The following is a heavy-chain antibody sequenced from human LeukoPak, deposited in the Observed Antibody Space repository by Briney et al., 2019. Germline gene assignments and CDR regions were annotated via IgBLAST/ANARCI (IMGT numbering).Heavy chain of an antibody. V-gene: IGHV3-74*01. CDR2: INTDGSST. CDR1: GFTFSSCW. CDR3: ARDSSWYCSSTSCSNWFDP. Sequence: GGSLRLSCAASGFTFSSCWIHWVRQAPGKGLVWVSRINTDGSSTSYADSVKGRFTISRDNAKNTLYLQMNSLRAEDTAVYYCARDSSWYCSSTSCSNWFDPWGQGTLVTVSS. D-gene: IGHD2-2*01. J-gene: IGHJ5*02.